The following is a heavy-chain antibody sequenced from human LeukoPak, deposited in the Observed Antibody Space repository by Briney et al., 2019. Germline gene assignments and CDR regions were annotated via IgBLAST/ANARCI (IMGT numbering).Heavy chain of an antibody. CDR2: IYPGDSDA. D-gene: IGHD3-10*01. J-gene: IGHJ4*02. CDR3: ARTYYYGSGSYEGAAY. V-gene: IGHV5-51*01. Sequence: GESLKISCKGSGYSFTNYWIGWVRQMPGKGLEWMGIIYPGDSDATYSPSFQGQVTISADKSISTAYLQWSSLKASDTAMYYCARTYYYGSGSYEGAAYWGQGTLVTVSS. CDR1: GYSFTNYW.